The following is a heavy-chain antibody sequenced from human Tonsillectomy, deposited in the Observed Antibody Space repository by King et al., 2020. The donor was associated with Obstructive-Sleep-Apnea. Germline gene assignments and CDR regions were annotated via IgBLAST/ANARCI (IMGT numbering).Heavy chain of an antibody. Sequence: VQLVESGGGLVQPGGSLRLSCAASGFTFSSYAMSWVRQAPGKGLEWVSTISGSGGSTYYADRGKGRFTIARDNSKNTLFLQMNSLRAEDTAVYYCAKEVYYYDSSGYSAPFDYWGQGTLVTVSS. V-gene: IGHV3-23*04. D-gene: IGHD3-22*01. J-gene: IGHJ4*02. CDR1: GFTFSSYA. CDR2: ISGSGGST. CDR3: AKEVYYYDSSGYSAPFDY.